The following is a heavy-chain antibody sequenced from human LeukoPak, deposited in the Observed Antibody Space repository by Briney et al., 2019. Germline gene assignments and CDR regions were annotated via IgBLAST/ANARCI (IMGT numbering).Heavy chain of an antibody. CDR1: GGTFSSYA. D-gene: IGHD2-15*01. CDR3: ARAPKGSGAWFDP. Sequence: SVKVSCKASGGTFSSYAISWVRQAPGQGLEWMGGIIPIFGTANYAQKFQGRVTITAGESASTAYMELSSLRSEDTAVYYCARAPKGSGAWFDPWGQGTLVTVSS. CDR2: IIPIFGTA. J-gene: IGHJ5*02. V-gene: IGHV1-69*13.